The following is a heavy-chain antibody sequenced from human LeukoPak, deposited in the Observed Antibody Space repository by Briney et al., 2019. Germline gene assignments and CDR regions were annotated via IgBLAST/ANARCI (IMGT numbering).Heavy chain of an antibody. CDR2: ISYDGSNK. CDR3: AREGYSSGWSPHYFDY. Sequence: GRSLRLSCAASGFTFSSYAMHWARQAPGKGLEWVAVISYDGSNKYYADSVKGRFTISRDNSKNTLYLQMNSLRAEDTAVYYCAREGYSSGWSPHYFDYWGQGTLVTVSS. V-gene: IGHV3-30-3*01. D-gene: IGHD6-19*01. J-gene: IGHJ4*02. CDR1: GFTFSSYA.